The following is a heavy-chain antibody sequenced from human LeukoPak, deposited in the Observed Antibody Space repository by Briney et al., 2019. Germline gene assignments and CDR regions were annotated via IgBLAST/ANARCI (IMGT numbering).Heavy chain of an antibody. J-gene: IGHJ3*02. CDR2: ISGSGGST. Sequence: GGSLRLSCAASGFTFSSYAMSWVRQAPGKGLEWVSAISGSGGSTYYANSVKGRFTISRDNSKNTLYLQMNSLRAEDTAVYYCAKGLSGWPQYRDAFDIWGQGTMVTVSS. V-gene: IGHV3-23*01. CDR1: GFTFSSYA. CDR3: AKGLSGWPQYRDAFDI. D-gene: IGHD6-19*01.